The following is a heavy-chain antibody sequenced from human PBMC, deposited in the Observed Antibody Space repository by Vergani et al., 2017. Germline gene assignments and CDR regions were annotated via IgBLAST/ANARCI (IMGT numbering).Heavy chain of an antibody. CDR2: IGNSGRT. J-gene: IGHJ4*02. Sequence: QVQLQESGPGLVKPLGTLSFTCPVSGDPFTPPDWGGWVRKSPERGLEWIGKIGNSGRTSFNASFASRVSMSVDWSVKQFSLYLRSVTAADTAVYYCARNPIGSSYYEYWGQGILVTVSS. V-gene: IGHV4-4*03. D-gene: IGHD3-10*01. CDR1: GDPFTPPDW. CDR3: ARNPIGSSYYEY.